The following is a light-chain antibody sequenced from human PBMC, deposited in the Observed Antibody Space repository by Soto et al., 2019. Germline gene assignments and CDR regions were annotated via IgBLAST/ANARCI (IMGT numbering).Light chain of an antibody. CDR3: SSYTSSSTFLI. CDR1: SYDVGGYNY. CDR2: DVT. J-gene: IGLJ2*01. V-gene: IGLV2-14*01. Sequence: QSVLTQPASVSGSPGQSITISCTGTSYDVGGYNYVSWYQQHPGKAPKLMIYDVTDRPSGVSIRFSGFKSGNTASLTISGLQAEDEADYYCSSYTSSSTFLIVGGGTQLTVL.